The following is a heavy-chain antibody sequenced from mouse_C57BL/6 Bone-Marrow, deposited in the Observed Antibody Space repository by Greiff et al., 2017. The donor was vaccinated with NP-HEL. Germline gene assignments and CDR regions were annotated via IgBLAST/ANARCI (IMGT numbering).Heavy chain of an antibody. J-gene: IGHJ2*01. CDR3: ARRSTMVTFDY. D-gene: IGHD2-1*01. CDR1: GFTFSSYG. Sequence: EVKLVESGGDLVKPGGSLKLSCAASGFTFSSYGMSWVRQTPDKRLEWVATISSGGSYTYYPDSVKGRFTISRDNAKNTLYLQMSSLKSEDTAMYYCARRSTMVTFDYWGQGTTLTVSS. V-gene: IGHV5-6*02. CDR2: ISSGGSYT.